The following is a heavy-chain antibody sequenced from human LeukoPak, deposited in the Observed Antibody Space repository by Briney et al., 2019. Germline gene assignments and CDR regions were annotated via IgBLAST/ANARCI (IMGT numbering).Heavy chain of an antibody. CDR1: GFTFSSYW. CDR2: INSDGSSI. Sequence: GGSLRLSCAPSGFTFSSYWMLWVRQVPGKGLVWVSRINSDGSSIRYADSVKDRFTIARDNARKTLYLQMNSLGAEDTAVYHCARSHYYDSSGQFYYYYGLDVWGQGTTVTVSS. CDR3: ARSHYYDSSGQFYYYYGLDV. J-gene: IGHJ6*02. D-gene: IGHD3-22*01. V-gene: IGHV3-74*01.